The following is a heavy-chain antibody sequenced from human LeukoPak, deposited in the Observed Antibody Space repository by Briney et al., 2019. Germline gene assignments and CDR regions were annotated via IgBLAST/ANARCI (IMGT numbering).Heavy chain of an antibody. CDR1: GFTFSNYA. D-gene: IGHD3-22*01. CDR3: ARDIHYYDSSGYPTSV. Sequence: GGSLRLSCAASGFTFSNYAMNWVRQAPGKGLEWVSAISGSGSNTYYADSVKGRFTISRDNAKNSLYLQMNSLRAEDTAVYYCARDIHYYDSSGYPTSVWGQGTMVTVSS. J-gene: IGHJ3*01. V-gene: IGHV3-23*01. CDR2: ISGSGSNT.